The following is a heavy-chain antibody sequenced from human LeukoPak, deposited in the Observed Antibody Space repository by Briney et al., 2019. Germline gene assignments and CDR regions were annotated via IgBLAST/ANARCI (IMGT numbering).Heavy chain of an antibody. D-gene: IGHD7-27*01. Sequence: SETLSLTCAVYGGSLSGYYWSWIRQPPGKGLEWIGEINHSGSTNYNPSLKSRVTISVDTSKNQFSLKLSSVTAADTAVYYCARDLWGRWGQGTLVTVSS. J-gene: IGHJ4*02. CDR1: GGSLSGYY. V-gene: IGHV4-34*01. CDR2: INHSGST. CDR3: ARDLWGR.